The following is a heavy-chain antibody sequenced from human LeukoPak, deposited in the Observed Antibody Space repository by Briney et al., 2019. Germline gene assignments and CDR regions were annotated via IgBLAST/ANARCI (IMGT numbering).Heavy chain of an antibody. CDR3: ARRGRDGYNCDY. V-gene: IGHV4-59*08. Sequence: SETLSLTCTVSGGSISSYYWSWIRQPPGKGLEWIGYIYYSGSTNYNPSLKSRVTISVDTSKNQFSLKLSSVTAADTAVYYCARRGRDGYNCDYWGQGTLVTVSS. D-gene: IGHD5-24*01. CDR1: GGSISSYY. CDR2: IYYSGST. J-gene: IGHJ4*02.